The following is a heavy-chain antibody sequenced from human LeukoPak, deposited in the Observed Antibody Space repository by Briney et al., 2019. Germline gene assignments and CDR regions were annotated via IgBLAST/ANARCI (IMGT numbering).Heavy chain of an antibody. D-gene: IGHD2-2*02. V-gene: IGHV4-39*07. Sequence: KPSDTLSLTCTVSGGSISSSSYYWGWIRQPPGKGLEWIGSIYYTGSTYYNSSLKSRVTISVDTSKNQFSLKLSSVTAADTAVYYCARDFCSSTSCYIDYFDYWGQGTLVTVSS. CDR2: IYYTGST. CDR1: GGSISSSSYY. CDR3: ARDFCSSTSCYIDYFDY. J-gene: IGHJ4*02.